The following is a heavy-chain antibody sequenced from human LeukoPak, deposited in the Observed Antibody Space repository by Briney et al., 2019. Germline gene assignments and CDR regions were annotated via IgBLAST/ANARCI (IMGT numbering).Heavy chain of an antibody. Sequence: SGGSLRLSCAASGFTFSNAWMSWVRQAPGKGLEWVGRIKSKTDGGTTDYAAPVKGRFTISRDDSKNTLYLQMNSLKTEDTAVYYCTTYSSGWYWVIDYWGQGTLVTVSS. CDR2: IKSKTDGGTT. V-gene: IGHV3-15*01. D-gene: IGHD6-19*01. CDR3: TTYSSGWYWVIDY. CDR1: GFTFSNAW. J-gene: IGHJ4*02.